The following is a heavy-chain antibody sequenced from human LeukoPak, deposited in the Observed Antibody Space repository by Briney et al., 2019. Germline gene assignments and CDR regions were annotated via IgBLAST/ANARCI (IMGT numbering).Heavy chain of an antibody. V-gene: IGHV1-18*01. CDR1: GYTFDRFG. D-gene: IGHD6-19*01. CDR3: ARDPLTPGWNTPPPHFDY. J-gene: IGHJ4*02. Sequence: ASVKVSCKTSGYTFDRFGFSWMRQAPGQGLEWMGWISGHNGNTRYAQHLQGRVTITVDTSTRTAYMELKNLTCDDTAFYYCARDPLTPGWNTPPPHFDYWGQGTLITVSA. CDR2: ISGHNGNT.